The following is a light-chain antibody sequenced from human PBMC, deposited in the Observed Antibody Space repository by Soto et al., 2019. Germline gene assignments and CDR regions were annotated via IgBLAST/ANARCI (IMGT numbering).Light chain of an antibody. Sequence: QPVLAQPASVSGSPGQSITISCTGTSSDVGAYNSVSWYQQHPHRAPQVIIYKGTQRLSGVSNRFSGSTSGNAASLTISALQADDEADYFCCSSAPESTYVFGTGTKLTVL. CDR1: SSDVGAYNS. CDR3: CSSAPESTYV. CDR2: KGT. J-gene: IGLJ1*01. V-gene: IGLV2-23*01.